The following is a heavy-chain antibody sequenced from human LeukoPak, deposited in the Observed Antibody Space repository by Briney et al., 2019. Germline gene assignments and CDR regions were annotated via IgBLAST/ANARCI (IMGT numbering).Heavy chain of an antibody. CDR3: ARFRQFITMVRGVISAFDV. D-gene: IGHD3-10*01. J-gene: IGHJ3*01. V-gene: IGHV4-34*01. CDR2: INHSGST. CDR1: GGSFSGYY. Sequence: SETLSLTCAVYGGSFSGYYWSWIRQPPGKGLEWIGEINHSGSTNYNPSLKSRVTISVDTSKNQFSLKLSSVTAADTAVYYCARFRQFITMVRGVISAFDVWGQGTMVTVSS.